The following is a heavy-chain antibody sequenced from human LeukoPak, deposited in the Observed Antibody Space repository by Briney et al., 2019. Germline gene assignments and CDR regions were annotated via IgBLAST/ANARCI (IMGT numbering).Heavy chain of an antibody. J-gene: IGHJ5*02. CDR1: GGSISSSSW. D-gene: IGHD3-22*01. V-gene: IGHV4-4*02. Sequence: SGTLSLTCAVSGGSISSSSWWSWVRQPPGKGLEWIGEIYHSGSTNYNPSLKSRVTISVDKSKNQFSLKLSSVTAADTAVYYCARALEDYYDSSGSNWFDPWGQGTLVTVSS. CDR2: IYHSGST. CDR3: ARALEDYYDSSGSNWFDP.